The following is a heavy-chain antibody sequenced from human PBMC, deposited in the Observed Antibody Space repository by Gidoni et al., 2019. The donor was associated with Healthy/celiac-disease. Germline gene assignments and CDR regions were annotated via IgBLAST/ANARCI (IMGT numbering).Heavy chain of an antibody. CDR1: GGSISSYY. CDR3: ARSTRGYDSSGYLFDY. Sequence: QVQLQESGPGLVKPSETLSLTCTVSGGSISSYYWIWIRQPPGKGLEWIGYIYYSGSTNYNPSLKSRVNIAVDTSKNQFSLKLSSVTAADTAVYYCARSTRGYDSSGYLFDYWGQGTLVTVSS. J-gene: IGHJ4*02. V-gene: IGHV4-59*01. D-gene: IGHD3-22*01. CDR2: IYYSGST.